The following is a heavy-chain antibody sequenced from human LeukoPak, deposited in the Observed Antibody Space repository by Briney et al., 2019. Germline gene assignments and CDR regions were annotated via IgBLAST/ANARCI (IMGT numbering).Heavy chain of an antibody. CDR1: GFTFSTYD. Sequence: GGSLRLSCAASGFTFSTYDMHWVRQAPGKGLEWVTFIRYDGSNKYYADSVKGRFTISRDNSRNTLYLQMNSLTAEDTAVYYCARDPYSGSYGNYYYYFMDVWGKGTTVTISS. CDR3: ARDPYSGSYGNYYYYFMDV. J-gene: IGHJ6*03. CDR2: IRYDGSNK. V-gene: IGHV3-30*02. D-gene: IGHD1-26*01.